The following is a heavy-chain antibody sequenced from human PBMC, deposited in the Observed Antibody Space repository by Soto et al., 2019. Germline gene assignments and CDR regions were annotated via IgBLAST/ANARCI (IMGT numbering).Heavy chain of an antibody. CDR3: ARWTVSANNGCDP. D-gene: IGHD2-8*01. Sequence: EVQLVESGGGLVLPGGSLRLSCAASGFTFSSYWMTWVRQAPGKGLEWVANIRQDGGQIDYVDSVKGRFTISRDNAKNSLYLQMNSLRAEDTAVYYCARWTVSANNGCDPWGQGTLVTVSS. V-gene: IGHV3-7*05. J-gene: IGHJ5*02. CDR1: GFTFSSYW. CDR2: IRQDGGQI.